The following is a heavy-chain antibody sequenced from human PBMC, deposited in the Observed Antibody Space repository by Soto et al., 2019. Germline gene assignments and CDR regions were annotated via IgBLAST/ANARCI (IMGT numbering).Heavy chain of an antibody. CDR3: ATLDNSAYYSGT. Sequence: EVQLLESGGGLVQPGGSLRLSCAVSGFTFNSYPMNWVRQAPGKGLEWVSGISDNGVRTYHADSVKGRFTISRDNSKNTLYLQMNSLRAEDTAVYYCATLDNSAYYSGTWGQGTLVTVSA. V-gene: IGHV3-23*01. CDR2: ISDNGVRT. D-gene: IGHD3-22*01. CDR1: GFTFNSYP. J-gene: IGHJ5*02.